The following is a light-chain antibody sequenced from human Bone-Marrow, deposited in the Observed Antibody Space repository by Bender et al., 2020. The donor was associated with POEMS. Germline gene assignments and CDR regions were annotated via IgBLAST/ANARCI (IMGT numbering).Light chain of an antibody. CDR3: SSYTRSSTVV. CDR2: DDR. Sequence: SYVLTQPPSVSVAPGNTARITCGGVNIGSKTVHWYQQKPGQAPVLVVYDDRGRPSGVPARFSGSKSGNTASLTISGLQAEDDADYYCSSYTRSSTVVFGGGTKLTVL. V-gene: IGLV3-21*03. CDR1: NIGSKT. J-gene: IGLJ2*01.